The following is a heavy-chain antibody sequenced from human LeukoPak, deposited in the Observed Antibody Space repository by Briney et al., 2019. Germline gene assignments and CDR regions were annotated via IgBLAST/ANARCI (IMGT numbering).Heavy chain of an antibody. V-gene: IGHV3-23*01. CDR1: GFTFSSYV. Sequence: QSGGSLRLSCAASGFTFSSYVMNWVRQAPGKGLEWVSVISGGGGSTYHADSVEGRFTISRDNSKNTLFLQMNSLRAEDTAVYYCAKGGYCSSTSCYVGWFDPWGQGTLVTVSS. CDR2: ISGGGGST. J-gene: IGHJ5*02. CDR3: AKGGYCSSTSCYVGWFDP. D-gene: IGHD2-2*01.